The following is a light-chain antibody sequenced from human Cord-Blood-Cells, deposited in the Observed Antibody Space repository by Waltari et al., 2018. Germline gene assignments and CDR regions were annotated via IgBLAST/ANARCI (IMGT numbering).Light chain of an antibody. CDR1: SSDVGGYNY. CDR2: EVS. J-gene: IGLJ2*01. V-gene: IGLV2-8*01. CDR3: SSYAGSNNLV. Sequence: QSALTPPPSASGSPGQSVTISCTGNSSDVGGYNYVSCYQQHPGKAPKLTIYEVSKRPSGVPDRFSGSKSGNTASLTVSGLQAEDEADYYCSSYAGSNNLVFGGGTKLTVL.